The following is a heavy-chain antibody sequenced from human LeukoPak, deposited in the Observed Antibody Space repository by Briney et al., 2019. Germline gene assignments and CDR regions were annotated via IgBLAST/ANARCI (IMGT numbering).Heavy chain of an antibody. CDR2: IYYSGRT. CDR1: GGSISSYY. J-gene: IGHJ3*02. CDR3: ARDSAYYDILTGYSPQGAFDI. Sequence: PSGALSLTCTGCGGSISSYYWSWIRQPPGKGVEWIGYIYYSGRTNYNPCRKSRGTTSVDTSKNHFSLKLSSVTAADTAVYYCARDSAYYDILTGYSPQGAFDIWGQGTMVTVSS. V-gene: IGHV4-59*01. D-gene: IGHD3-9*01.